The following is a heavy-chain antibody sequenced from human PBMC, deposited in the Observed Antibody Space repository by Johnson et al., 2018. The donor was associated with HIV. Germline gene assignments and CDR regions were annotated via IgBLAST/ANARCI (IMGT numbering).Heavy chain of an antibody. CDR3: VKARGGYWGDDFDI. D-gene: IGHD2-8*02. J-gene: IGHJ3*02. V-gene: IGHV3-9*01. CDR2: ISWNSGSI. Sequence: QLVESGGGLVQPGRSLRLSCAASGFTFDDYAMHWVRQAPGKGLEWVSGISWNSGSIGYADSVKGRFTISRDNAKNSLYVQMNRLRAEDTAVYYCVKARGGYWGDDFDIWGQGTMVTVSS. CDR1: GFTFDDYA.